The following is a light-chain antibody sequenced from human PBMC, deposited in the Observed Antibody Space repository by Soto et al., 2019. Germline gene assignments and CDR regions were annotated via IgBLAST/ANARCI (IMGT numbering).Light chain of an antibody. V-gene: IGLV1-47*01. CDR1: SSNIGSNY. CDR3: AAWDDSLSGSGV. CDR2: RSN. Sequence: QSVLTQPPSASGTPGQRVTISCSGSSSNIGSNYVYWYQQLPGTAPKLLIYRSNQRPSGVPDRFSGSKSGTSASLAISGLRSEDEADYYCAAWDDSLSGSGVFGGGTKVTVL. J-gene: IGLJ2*01.